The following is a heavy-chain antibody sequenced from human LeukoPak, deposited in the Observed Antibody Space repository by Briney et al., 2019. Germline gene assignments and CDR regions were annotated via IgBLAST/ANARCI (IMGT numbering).Heavy chain of an antibody. CDR1: GFTFSSYG. CDR3: AKESGQLLWFGELEYFDY. J-gene: IGHJ4*02. CDR2: IRYDGSNK. D-gene: IGHD3-10*01. V-gene: IGHV3-30*02. Sequence: GGSLRLSCAASGFTFSSYGMHWVRQAPGKGLEWVAFIRYDGSNKYYADSVKGRFTISRDNSKNTLYLQMNSLRAEDTAVYYCAKESGQLLWFGELEYFDYWGQGTLVTVSS.